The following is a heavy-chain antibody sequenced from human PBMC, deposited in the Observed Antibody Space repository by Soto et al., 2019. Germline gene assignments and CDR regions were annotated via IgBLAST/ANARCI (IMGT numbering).Heavy chain of an antibody. CDR3: ARGELLWFGEPTGAFDI. D-gene: IGHD3-10*01. CDR1: GYTFTGFY. V-gene: IGHV1-2*04. CDR2: INPNSGGT. J-gene: IGHJ3*02. Sequence: ASVKVSCKASGYTFTGFYMHWVRQAPGQGLEWMGWINPNSGGTNYAQKFQGWVTMTRDTSISTAYMELSRLRSDDTAVYYCARGELLWFGEPTGAFDIWGQGTMVTVSS.